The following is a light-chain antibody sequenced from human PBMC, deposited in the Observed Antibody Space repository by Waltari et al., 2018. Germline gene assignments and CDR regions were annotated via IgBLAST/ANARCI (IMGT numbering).Light chain of an antibody. J-gene: IGKJ1*01. CDR1: QSVGSSS. CDR3: QQHGTLPAT. CDR2: RAS. Sequence: EIVLTQSPGTASLSPGERVTLSCRSSQSVGSSSLAWYQQKPGQAPRLVIYRASRRATGISDMFSGSGSGTDFGLTISRREPEEFAVYYWQQHGTLPATFGQGAKVEIK. V-gene: IGKV3-20*01.